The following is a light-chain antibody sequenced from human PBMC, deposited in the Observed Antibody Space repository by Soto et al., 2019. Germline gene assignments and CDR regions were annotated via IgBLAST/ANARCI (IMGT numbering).Light chain of an antibody. CDR2: NNN. V-gene: IGLV1-40*01. Sequence: QSVLTQPPSVSGAPGQRVTISCTGSTSNIGAGYHVHWYQQLPGTAPKLLIYNNNMRPSGVPDRFSGFKSDTSAASLAITGLQSEDDADYYCQSYDRALSGSVFGGGTKLTV. CDR1: TSNIGAGYH. J-gene: IGLJ3*02. CDR3: QSYDRALSGSV.